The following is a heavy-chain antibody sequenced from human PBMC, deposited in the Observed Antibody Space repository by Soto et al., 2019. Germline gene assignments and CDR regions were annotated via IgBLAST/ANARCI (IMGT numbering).Heavy chain of an antibody. Sequence: XESLKISWKGCVYSFTSCLLIWVRQMPGKGLEWMGRIDPSDSYTNYSPSFQGHVTISADKSISTAYLQWSRLKASDTAMYYCASDYYDSSGTWAFDIWGQGTMVTVSS. CDR2: IDPSDSYT. D-gene: IGHD3-22*01. J-gene: IGHJ3*02. CDR3: ASDYYDSSGTWAFDI. CDR1: VYSFTSCL. V-gene: IGHV5-10-1*01.